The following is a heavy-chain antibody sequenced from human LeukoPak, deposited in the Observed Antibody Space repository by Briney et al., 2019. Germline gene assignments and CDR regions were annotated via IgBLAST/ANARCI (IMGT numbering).Heavy chain of an antibody. V-gene: IGHV4-34*01. Sequence: SETLSLTCAVHGGHFSDHYWSWLRQPPGKGPEWPAENHPCGSTNYNPSLKSRVTISVDTSKNQFSLKLSSVTAADTAVYYCARASYQLLYDYYYGMDVWGQGTTVTVSS. CDR1: GGHFSDHY. CDR2: NHPCGST. D-gene: IGHD2-2*02. J-gene: IGHJ6*02. CDR3: ARASYQLLYDYYYGMDV.